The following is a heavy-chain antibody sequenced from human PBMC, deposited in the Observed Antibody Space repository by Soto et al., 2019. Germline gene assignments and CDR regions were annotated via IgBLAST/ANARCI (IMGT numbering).Heavy chain of an antibody. J-gene: IGHJ5*02. D-gene: IGHD3-16*02. CDR2: FCIGGNT. CDR1: GGSISSTTCY. Sequence: SETLSLTCTVSGGSISSTTCYWGWMRHPPGKGLEGIASFCIGGNTYYNPSLKVRVTISCDTSQNPFTLMLVSVTAADAAMCCTARPPGLVIDP. V-gene: IGHV4-39*01. CDR3: ARPPGLVIDP.